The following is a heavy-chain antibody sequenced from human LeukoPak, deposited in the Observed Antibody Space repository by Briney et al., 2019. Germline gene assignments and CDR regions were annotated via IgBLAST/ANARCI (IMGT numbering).Heavy chain of an antibody. Sequence: PGRSLRLSCAASGFTFSSYAMHWARQAPGKGLEWVAVISYDRNNKYYADSVKGRFTISRDNSNNTLYLQMNSLRAEDTAVYYCARARDGDYDILTKDGDYWGQGTLVTVSS. CDR3: ARARDGDYDILTKDGDY. CDR1: GFTFSSYA. J-gene: IGHJ4*02. D-gene: IGHD3-9*01. CDR2: ISYDRNNK. V-gene: IGHV3-30-3*01.